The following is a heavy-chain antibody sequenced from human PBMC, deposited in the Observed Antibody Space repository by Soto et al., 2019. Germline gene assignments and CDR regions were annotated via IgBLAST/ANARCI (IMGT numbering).Heavy chain of an antibody. Sequence: PGGSLRLSCAASGFTFSSYAMSWVRQAPGKGLEWVSAISGSGGSTYYADSVKGRFTISRDNSKNTLYLQMNSLRAEDTAVYYCAKHPSESVFLFLDWFFCFDHWAHARLFTISS. D-gene: IGHD3-3*01. J-gene: IGHJ4*01. V-gene: IGHV3-23*01. CDR3: AKHPSESVFLFLDWFFCFDH. CDR1: GFTFSSYA. CDR2: ISGSGGST.